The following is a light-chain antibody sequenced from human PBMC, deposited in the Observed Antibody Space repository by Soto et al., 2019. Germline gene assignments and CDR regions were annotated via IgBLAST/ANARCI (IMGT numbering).Light chain of an antibody. Sequence: QSVLTQPPSVSAAPGQKVTISCSGSRSNIGNNYVSWYQQPPGTAPKFLIYDNNKRPSRIPDRFSGSKSGASATLDITGLQTGDEADYYCGTWDSSLSAWVFGGGTKLTVL. V-gene: IGLV1-51*01. CDR2: DNN. CDR1: RSNIGNNY. CDR3: GTWDSSLSAWV. J-gene: IGLJ3*02.